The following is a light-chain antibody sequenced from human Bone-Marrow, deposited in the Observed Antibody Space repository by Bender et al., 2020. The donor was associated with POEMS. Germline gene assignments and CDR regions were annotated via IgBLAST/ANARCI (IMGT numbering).Light chain of an antibody. V-gene: IGLV3-1*01. Sequence: YELTQPPSVSVSPGQTARITCSGDALPEKYAYWYQQKSGQAPVLVIYKDSERPSGIPERFSGSSSGNTATLTISGAQAMDEADYYCQAWDSGTVVVFGGGTKLTVL. CDR3: QAWDSGTVVV. CDR2: KDS. CDR1: ALPEKY. J-gene: IGLJ3*02.